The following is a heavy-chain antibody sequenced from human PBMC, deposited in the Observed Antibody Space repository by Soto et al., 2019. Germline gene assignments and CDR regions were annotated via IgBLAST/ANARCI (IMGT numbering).Heavy chain of an antibody. D-gene: IGHD2-2*01. CDR1: GGTFSSYA. V-gene: IGHV1-69*13. CDR2: IIPIFGTA. Sequence: GASVKVSCKASGGTFSSYAISWVRQAPGQGLEWMGGIIPIFGTANYAQKFQGRVTITADESTSTAYMELSSLRSEDTAVYYCARGVGPYCSSTSCYHLDVWGQGTTVTVSS. CDR3: ARGVGPYCSSTSCYHLDV. J-gene: IGHJ6*02.